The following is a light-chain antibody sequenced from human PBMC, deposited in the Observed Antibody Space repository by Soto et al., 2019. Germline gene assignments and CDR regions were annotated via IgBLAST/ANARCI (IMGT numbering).Light chain of an antibody. V-gene: IGKV3-15*01. CDR3: QNYNNWVGT. J-gene: IGKJ4*01. Sequence: EVVMTQSPATLSVSPGERATLSCRANQTISSNLAWYQQKPGQAPRLLIYGESTRATGIPARFSGSGSGTELTLTISRLQSEDFTVYYCQNYNNWVGTCGGGTKVDIK. CDR1: QTISSN. CDR2: GES.